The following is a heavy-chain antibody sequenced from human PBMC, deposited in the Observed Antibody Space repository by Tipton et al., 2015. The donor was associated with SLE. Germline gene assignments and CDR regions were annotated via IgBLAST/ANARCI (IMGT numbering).Heavy chain of an antibody. CDR1: GFTVSSNY. D-gene: IGHD2-15*01. CDR3: ARYMVVVATRYYFDY. Sequence: SLRLSCAASGFTVSSNYMSWVRQAPGKGLEWVSLIYSGGSTYYADSVKGRFTISRDNSKNTLYLQMNSLRAEDTAVYYCARYMVVVATRYYFDYWGPGTLVTVSS. V-gene: IGHV3-53*01. CDR2: IYSGGST. J-gene: IGHJ4*02.